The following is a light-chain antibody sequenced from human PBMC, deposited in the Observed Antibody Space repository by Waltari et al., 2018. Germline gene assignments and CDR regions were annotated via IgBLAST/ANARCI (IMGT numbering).Light chain of an antibody. CDR2: GAS. CDR3: QQYNNWPRT. V-gene: IGKV3-15*01. Sequence: EIVMTQSTATLSVSQGERATLSCRASQSVSSNLAWYQQKPGQAPRLLMYGASTRATGIPARFSGSGSGTEFTLTISSLQSEDFALYYCQQYNNWPRTFGQGTKVEIK. CDR1: QSVSSN. J-gene: IGKJ1*01.